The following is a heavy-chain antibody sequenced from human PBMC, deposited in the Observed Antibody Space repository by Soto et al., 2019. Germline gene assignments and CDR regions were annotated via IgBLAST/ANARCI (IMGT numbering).Heavy chain of an antibody. J-gene: IGHJ5*02. V-gene: IGHV1-69*13. D-gene: IGHD2-2*01. CDR2: IIPIFGTA. CDR3: ARDRGPTSGYCSSTSCSPWHWFDP. CDR1: GGTFSSYA. Sequence: SVKVSCKASGGTFSSYAISWVRQAPGQGLEWMGGIIPIFGTANYAQKFQGRVTITADESTSTAYMELSSLRSEDTAVYYCARDRGPTSGYCSSTSCSPWHWFDPWGQGTLVTVSS.